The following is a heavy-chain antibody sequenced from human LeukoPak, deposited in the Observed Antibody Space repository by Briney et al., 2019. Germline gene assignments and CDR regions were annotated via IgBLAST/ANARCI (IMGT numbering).Heavy chain of an antibody. J-gene: IGHJ4*02. CDR3: ARDRYDSSGYYPDY. Sequence: PGGSLRLSCAASRFTFSSYAMHWVRQAPGKGLEWVAVISYDGSNKYYADSVKGRFTISRDNSKNTLHLQMNSLRAEDTAVYYCARDRYDSSGYYPDYWGQGTLVTVSS. CDR2: ISYDGSNK. CDR1: RFTFSSYA. D-gene: IGHD3-22*01. V-gene: IGHV3-30-3*01.